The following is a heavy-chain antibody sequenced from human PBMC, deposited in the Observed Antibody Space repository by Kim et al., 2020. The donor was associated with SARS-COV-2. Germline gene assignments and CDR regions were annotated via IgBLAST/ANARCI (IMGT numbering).Heavy chain of an antibody. V-gene: IGHV1-69*13. CDR1: GGTFSSYA. J-gene: IGHJ6*02. Sequence: SVKVSCKASGGTFSSYAISWVRQAPGQGLEWMGGIIPIFGTANYAQKFQGRVTITADESTSTAYMELSSLRSEDTAVYYCARQSPVVPAAMPWSYYYYGMDVWGQGTTVTVSS. D-gene: IGHD2-2*01. CDR3: ARQSPVVPAAMPWSYYYYGMDV. CDR2: IIPIFGTA.